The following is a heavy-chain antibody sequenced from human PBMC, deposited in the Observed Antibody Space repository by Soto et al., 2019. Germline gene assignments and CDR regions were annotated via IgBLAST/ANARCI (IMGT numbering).Heavy chain of an antibody. CDR3: ARRIAMIVVVFDS. CDR1: GDSFSGYC. J-gene: IGHJ4*02. CDR2: IDHSGSA. V-gene: IGHV4-34*01. D-gene: IGHD3-22*01. Sequence: SETLPLTCAVHGDSFSGYCWSWIRQSPGKGLEWIGEIDHSGSANYNPSLTSRVSMSVDTSSQQVSLKLSSVTAADTAVYYCARRIAMIVVVFDSWGQGTLVTVSS.